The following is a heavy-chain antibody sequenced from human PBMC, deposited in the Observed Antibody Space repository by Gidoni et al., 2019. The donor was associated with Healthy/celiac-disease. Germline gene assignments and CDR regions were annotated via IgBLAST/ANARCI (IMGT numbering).Heavy chain of an antibody. CDR1: GGTFSSYA. CDR3: ARGNYYDSSGYDWFDP. D-gene: IGHD3-22*01. V-gene: IGHV1-69*01. CDR2: IIPIFGTA. Sequence: QVQLVQPGAEAKQPGSSVKVSCKASGGTFSSYAISWVRQAPGHGLEWMGGIIPIFGTANYAQKFQGRVTITADESTSTAYMELSSLRSEDTAVYYCARGNYYDSSGYDWFDPWGQGTLVTVSS. J-gene: IGHJ5*02.